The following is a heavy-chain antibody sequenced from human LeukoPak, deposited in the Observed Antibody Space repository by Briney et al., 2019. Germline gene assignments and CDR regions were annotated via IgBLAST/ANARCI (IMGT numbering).Heavy chain of an antibody. CDR3: ARLSHYFDSSGYYYVRFFDY. Sequence: SETLSLTCTVSGGSISSYSWSWIRQPPGKGLECIGYIYGSGSTNYNPSLKSRVAISVDKSKNQFSLKLSYVTAADTAVYYCARLSHYFDSSGYYYVRFFDYWGQGTLVTVSS. CDR1: GGSISSYS. J-gene: IGHJ4*02. V-gene: IGHV4-59*08. CDR2: IYGSGST. D-gene: IGHD3-22*01.